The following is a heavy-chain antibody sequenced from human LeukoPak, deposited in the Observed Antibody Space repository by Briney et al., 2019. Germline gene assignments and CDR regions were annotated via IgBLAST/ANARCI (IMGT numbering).Heavy chain of an antibody. V-gene: IGHV1-69*06. CDR2: IIPIFGTA. D-gene: IGHD3-3*01. CDR1: GCSFSSYA. CDR3: ARALITTFGVVTTTPAIYSSCRMDV. Sequence: ASVKVSCKASGCSFSSYAISWVRQAPGQGLEWMGGIIPIFGTANYAQKFQGRVTITADKSTSTAYMELSSLRSEDTAVYYCARALITTFGVVTTTPAIYSSCRMDVWGQGTPVTVSS. J-gene: IGHJ6*02.